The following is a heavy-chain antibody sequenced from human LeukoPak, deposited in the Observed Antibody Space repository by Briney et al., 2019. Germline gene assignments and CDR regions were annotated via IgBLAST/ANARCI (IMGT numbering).Heavy chain of an antibody. CDR2: INPYSGGT. J-gene: IGHJ4*02. CDR1: GYTFTDYT. D-gene: IGHD6-13*01. Sequence: ASVKVSCKASGYTFTDYTVHWVRQALGQGLEWMGCINPYSGGTNYAQKFQGRVTVTRDTSINTDYMEMKRVTSDDTAVYYCARGAEAETSPLDFWGQGTLVIVS. CDR3: ARGAEAETSPLDF. V-gene: IGHV1-2*02.